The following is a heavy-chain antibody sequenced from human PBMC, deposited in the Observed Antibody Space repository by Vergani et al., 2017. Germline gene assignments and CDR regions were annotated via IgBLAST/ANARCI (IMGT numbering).Heavy chain of an antibody. J-gene: IGHJ5*02. CDR1: GFTFTSSA. CDR3: ARSDRVGYCSSTSCYQVDP. V-gene: IGHV1-58*02. D-gene: IGHD2-2*01. Sequence: QMQLVQSGPEVKKPGTSVKVSCKASGFTFTSSAMQWVRQARGQRLEWIGWIVVGSGNTNYAQKFQERVTITRDTSASTAYMELSSLRSEDTAVYYCARSDRVGYCSSTSCYQVDPWGQGTLVTVSS. CDR2: IVVGSGNT.